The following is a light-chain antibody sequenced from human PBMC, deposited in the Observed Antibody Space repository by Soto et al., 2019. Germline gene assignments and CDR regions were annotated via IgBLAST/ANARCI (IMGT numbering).Light chain of an antibody. CDR3: HQSTDIPYT. CDR1: QNIGTY. J-gene: IGKJ2*01. Sequence: DIQLTQSSSSLSASVGDKVTITCRASQNIGTYLNWYQQKPGKAPKLVIHAPYTLELGVPSRFSGSGSGTAFTLSISSLQSEDFSTLYCHQSTDIPYTFGQGTKLDI. CDR2: APY. V-gene: IGKV1-39*01.